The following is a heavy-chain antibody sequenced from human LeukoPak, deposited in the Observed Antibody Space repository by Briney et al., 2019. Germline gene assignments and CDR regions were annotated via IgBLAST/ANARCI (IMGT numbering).Heavy chain of an antibody. CDR1: GFTFSNNW. J-gene: IGHJ4*02. CDR3: ARHCSSTSCFDS. CDR2: INSDASST. V-gene: IGHV3-74*01. D-gene: IGHD2-2*01. Sequence: GGSLRLSCAASGFTFSNNWMHWVRQVPGKGLVWVSRINSDASSTSYADSVKGRFTISRDNAKNTLYLQMNSLRAEDTAVYYCARHCSSTSCFDSWGQGTLVTVSS.